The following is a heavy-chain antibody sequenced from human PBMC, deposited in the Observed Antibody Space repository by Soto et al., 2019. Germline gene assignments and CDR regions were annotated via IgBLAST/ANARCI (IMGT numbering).Heavy chain of an antibody. CDR1: GFTFTNYA. V-gene: IGHV3-23*01. CDR2: ISGSGGST. D-gene: IGHD2-21*01. Sequence: EVQLLDSGGGLVQPGGSLRLSCAASGFTFTNYAMNWVRQSPGKGLEWVSTISGSGGSTYYADSVKGRFTISRDNSKITLYLQMNSVRAEDTCLYYCASRALEHCGLSNCYGPFDSWGQGTLVTVSS. CDR3: ASRALEHCGLSNCYGPFDS. J-gene: IGHJ4*02.